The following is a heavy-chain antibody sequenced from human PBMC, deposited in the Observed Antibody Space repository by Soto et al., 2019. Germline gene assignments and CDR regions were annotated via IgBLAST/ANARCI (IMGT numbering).Heavy chain of an antibody. CDR2: IIPIFGTA. CDR3: ARDPDIVVVPAAERGHGMDV. J-gene: IGHJ6*02. V-gene: IGHV1-69*06. D-gene: IGHD2-2*01. Sequence: QVQLVQSGAEVKKPGSSVKVSCKASGGTFSSYAISWVRQAPGQGLEWMGGIIPIFGTAKYARKFQGRVTITADKSTSTAYMELSSLRSEDTAVYYCARDPDIVVVPAAERGHGMDVWGQGTTVTVSS. CDR1: GGTFSSYA.